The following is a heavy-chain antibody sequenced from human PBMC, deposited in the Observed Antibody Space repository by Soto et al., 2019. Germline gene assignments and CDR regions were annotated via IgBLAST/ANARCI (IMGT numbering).Heavy chain of an antibody. Sequence: QVQLVQSGAEVKKPGASVKVSCKASGYTFTGYYMHWVRQAPGQGLEWMGWINPNSGGTNDAQKFQGWVTMTRDTSISTAYMELSRLRSDDTAVYYCARAFRYCSGGSCYSGAFDIWGQGTMVTVSS. J-gene: IGHJ3*02. CDR2: INPNSGGT. D-gene: IGHD2-15*01. CDR3: ARAFRYCSGGSCYSGAFDI. CDR1: GYTFTGYY. V-gene: IGHV1-2*04.